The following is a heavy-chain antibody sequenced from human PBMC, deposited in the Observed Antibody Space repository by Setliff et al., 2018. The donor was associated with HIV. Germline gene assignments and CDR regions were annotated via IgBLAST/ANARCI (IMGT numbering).Heavy chain of an antibody. J-gene: IGHJ4*02. Sequence: SGPTRVNPTPTLTLTCNFSGFSLSTSGVGVGWIRQPPGKALEWLAIIYWHGGGRYSPYLKSRLTITKDTSKNQVVLTMTNIDPVDTATYYCAHMPNSGYDLNFDYWGQGIQVTVSS. D-gene: IGHD5-12*01. CDR3: AHMPNSGYDLNFDY. V-gene: IGHV2-5*01. CDR1: GFSLSTSGVG. CDR2: IYWHGGG.